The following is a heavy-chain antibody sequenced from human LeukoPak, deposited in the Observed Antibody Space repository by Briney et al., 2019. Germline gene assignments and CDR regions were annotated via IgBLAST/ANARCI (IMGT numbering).Heavy chain of an antibody. CDR3: ARDKVVVAATPRNYYYYYGMDV. V-gene: IGHV3-30-3*01. CDR1: GFTFSSYA. CDR2: ISYDGSNK. J-gene: IGHJ6*02. D-gene: IGHD2-15*01. Sequence: GGSLRLSCAASGFTFSSYAVHWVRQAPGKGLEWVAVISYDGSNKYYADSVKGRFTISRDNSKNTLYLQMNSLRAEDTAVYYCARDKVVVAATPRNYYYYYGMDVWGQGTTVTVSS.